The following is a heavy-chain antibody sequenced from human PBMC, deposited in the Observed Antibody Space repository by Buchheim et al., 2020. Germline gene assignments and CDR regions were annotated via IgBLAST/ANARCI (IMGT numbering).Heavy chain of an antibody. D-gene: IGHD2-2*01. Sequence: QVQLVESGGGLVKPGGSLRLSCAASGFTFSDYYMSWIRQAPGKGLEWVSYISSSSSYTNYADSVKGRFTISRDNAKNSLYLQMNSLRAEDTAVYYCARSRYQVPRSIVVVPAAILYFDYWGQGTL. J-gene: IGHJ4*02. CDR2: ISSSSSYT. CDR1: GFTFSDYY. CDR3: ARSRYQVPRSIVVVPAAILYFDY. V-gene: IGHV3-11*05.